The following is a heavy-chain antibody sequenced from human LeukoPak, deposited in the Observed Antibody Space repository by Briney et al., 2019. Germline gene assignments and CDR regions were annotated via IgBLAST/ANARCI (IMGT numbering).Heavy chain of an antibody. V-gene: IGHV1-8*01. D-gene: IGHD3-22*01. Sequence: ASVTVSCKAAGYTFTSYDISWVRQAPGQGLEWLGWMIPNSGNTGYAQKFQGRVTMTRNTSINTAYMEMSSLRSEDTAVYYCARGNFDSRGYFLSDAFDIWGQGTMVTVSS. CDR1: GYTFTSYD. CDR2: MIPNSGNT. CDR3: ARGNFDSRGYFLSDAFDI. J-gene: IGHJ3*02.